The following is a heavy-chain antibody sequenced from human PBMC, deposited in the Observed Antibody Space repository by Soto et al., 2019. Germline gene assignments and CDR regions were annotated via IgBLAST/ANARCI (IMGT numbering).Heavy chain of an antibody. J-gene: IGHJ4*02. CDR1: VYTLTELS. V-gene: IGHV1-24*01. Sequence: ASVKVCCKVSVYTLTELSIHWVRQAPGKGLEWMGGFDPEDGETIYAQKFQGRVTMTEDTSTDTAYMELSSLRSEDTAVYYCATDPANWNDFYFDYWGQGTLVTVSS. CDR3: ATDPANWNDFYFDY. CDR2: FDPEDGET. D-gene: IGHD1-1*01.